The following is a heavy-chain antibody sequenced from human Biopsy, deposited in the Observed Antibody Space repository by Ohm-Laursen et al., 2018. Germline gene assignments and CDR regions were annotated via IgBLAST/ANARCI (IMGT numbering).Heavy chain of an antibody. J-gene: IGHJ4*02. V-gene: IGHV4-59*07. CDR2: VYYTGST. Sequence: SDTLSLTCTVSGDSISSYYWSWIRQSPGKGLEWIGYVYYTGSTGYNPSLKSRVTISVDTSRNHFSLRLSSLTAADTAVYYCARGSNDFGGLYFPRWGQGTLLTVSS. CDR1: GDSISSYY. CDR3: ARGSNDFGGLYFPR. D-gene: IGHD4-23*01.